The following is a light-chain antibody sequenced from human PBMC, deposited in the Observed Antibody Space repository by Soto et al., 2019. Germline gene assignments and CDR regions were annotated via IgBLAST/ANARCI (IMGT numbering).Light chain of an antibody. Sequence: EIVMTQSPATLSVSPGERATLSCRASQSVSSNLAWYQQKPGQAPRLLIYGASTRATGIPARFSGSGSGTEVTLTLSRLQSEDFAVYYCQQYNNLPPDTFGQGTKLEIK. V-gene: IGKV3-15*01. J-gene: IGKJ2*01. CDR2: GAS. CDR1: QSVSSN. CDR3: QQYNNLPPDT.